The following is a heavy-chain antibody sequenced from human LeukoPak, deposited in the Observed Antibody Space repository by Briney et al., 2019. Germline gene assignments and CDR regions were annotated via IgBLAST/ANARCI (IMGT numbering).Heavy chain of an antibody. V-gene: IGHV3-7*01. D-gene: IGHD1-26*01. CDR3: ARVRGSYYLDY. Sequence: PGGSLRLSCAASGFTFSSYWMSWVRQAPGKGPEWVANIKQDGSEKYYVDSVKGRFTISRDNAKNSLYLQMNSLRAEDTAVYYCARVRGSYYLDYWGQGTLVPVSS. CDR2: IKQDGSEK. CDR1: GFTFSSYW. J-gene: IGHJ4*02.